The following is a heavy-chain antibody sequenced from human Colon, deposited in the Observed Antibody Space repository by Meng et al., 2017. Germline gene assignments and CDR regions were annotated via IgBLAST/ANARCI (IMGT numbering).Heavy chain of an antibody. V-gene: IGHV3-30*04. J-gene: IGHJ4*02. Sequence: GESLKIPCAASGFTFDRYAMFWVRQAPGKGLEWVAVISYDGKAKYYSDSVKGRFTVSRDNSKNTLSLQMNSLRPEDTAVFYCVRARDGYTNLDYWGQGSLVTVSS. CDR2: ISYDGKAK. CDR1: GFTFDRYA. CDR3: VRARDGYTNLDY. D-gene: IGHD5-24*01.